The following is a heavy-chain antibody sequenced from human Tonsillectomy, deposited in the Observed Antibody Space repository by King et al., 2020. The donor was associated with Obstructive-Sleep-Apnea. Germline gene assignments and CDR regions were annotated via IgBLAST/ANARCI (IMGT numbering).Heavy chain of an antibody. D-gene: IGHD4-17*01. CDR2: ISGSGRST. J-gene: IGHJ1*01. CDR3: AKAGGLRSPPEDFQH. V-gene: IGHV3-23*04. CDR1: GFTFSSYA. Sequence: VQLVESGGGLVQPGGSLRLSCAASGFTFSSYAMSWVSHAPGKVLEWVSAISGSGRSTYYADAVKGRFTISRDNSKNTLYLKMHSLRAEDTAVYYCAKAGGLRSPPEDFQHWGQGTLVTVSS.